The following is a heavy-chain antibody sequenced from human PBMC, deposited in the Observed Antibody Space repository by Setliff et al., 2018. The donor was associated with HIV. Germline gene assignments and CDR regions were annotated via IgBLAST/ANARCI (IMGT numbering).Heavy chain of an antibody. J-gene: IGHJ6*03. V-gene: IGHV4-39*07. CDR3: ARDATSEGYMDV. CDR2: IYYSGNT. CDR1: GGSISSSSYY. Sequence: SETLSLTCTVSGGSISSSSYYWGWIRQPPGKGLEWIGTIYYSGNTYYNPSLKSRVTISVDTSENQFSLKLTSVTAADTAMYFCARDATSEGYMDVWGKGTTVTVSS.